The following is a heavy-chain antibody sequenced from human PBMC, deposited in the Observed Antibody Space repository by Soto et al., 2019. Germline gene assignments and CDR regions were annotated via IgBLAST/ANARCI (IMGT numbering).Heavy chain of an antibody. V-gene: IGHV3-15*01. CDR1: GLTFKDAW. J-gene: IGHJ4*02. CDR3: TTHRGDIVATIAVY. D-gene: IGHD5-12*01. CDR2: IKTKAESEAA. Sequence: GGSLRLSCASSGLTFKDAWMNWVRQATGKGLEWVGRIKTKAESEAADYTPPVKGRFTMSRDDATNTVYLQMNSLKREDTGIYYCTTHRGDIVATIAVYWGQGTLVTVSS.